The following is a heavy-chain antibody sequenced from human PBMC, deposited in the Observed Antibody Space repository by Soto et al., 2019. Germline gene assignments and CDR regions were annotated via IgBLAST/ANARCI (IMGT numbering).Heavy chain of an antibody. CDR2: INSDGSST. D-gene: IGHD1-1*01. CDR3: ARGGTPPGFFDY. CDR1: GFTFSSYW. V-gene: IGHV3-74*01. J-gene: IGHJ4*02. Sequence: LRLSCAASGFTFSSYWMHWIRQAPGKGLVWVSRINSDGSSTSYADSVKGRFTISRDNAKNTLYLQMNSLRAEDTAVYYCARGGTPPGFFDYWGQGTLVTVS.